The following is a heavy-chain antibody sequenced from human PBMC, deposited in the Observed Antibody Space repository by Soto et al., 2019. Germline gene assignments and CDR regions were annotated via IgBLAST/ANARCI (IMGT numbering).Heavy chain of an antibody. V-gene: IGHV3-23*01. CDR3: VKGQGSGWYHSS. Sequence: EVQLLESGGNLVQPGGSLRLSCAASGFTFSDYAMTWVRQAPGKGLEWVSAISHSGGTIYYADSVKGRFTISRDNSKNTLYLQLNSLTVEDTALYSCVKGQGSGWYHSSWGQGTLVTVSS. CDR1: GFTFSDYA. CDR2: ISHSGGTI. J-gene: IGHJ5*02. D-gene: IGHD6-19*01.